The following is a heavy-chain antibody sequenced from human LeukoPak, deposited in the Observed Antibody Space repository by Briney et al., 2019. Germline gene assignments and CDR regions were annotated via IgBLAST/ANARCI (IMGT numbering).Heavy chain of an antibody. V-gene: IGHV1-18*01. CDR3: ARDGQAYDSSGYYFLRYYYYYYMDV. CDR2: ISVYNGNT. D-gene: IGHD3-22*01. Sequence: GASVKVSCKASGYTLSKYDISWVRQAPGQGLEWMGWISVYNGNTNYAPKLQGRVTMTTETSTSTAYMELSRLRSDDTAVYYCARDGQAYDSSGYYFLRYYYYYYMDVWGKGTTVTVSS. J-gene: IGHJ6*03. CDR1: GYTLSKYD.